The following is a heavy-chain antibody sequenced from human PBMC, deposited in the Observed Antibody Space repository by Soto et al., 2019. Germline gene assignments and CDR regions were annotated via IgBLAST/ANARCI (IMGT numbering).Heavy chain of an antibody. CDR3: AGSVSSGYGMDV. Sequence: RGESLKISCKGSGYSFTSYWISWVRQMPGKGLEWLGRIDPSDSYTNYSPSFQGHVTISADKSISTAYLQWISLKASDTAMYYCAGSVSSGYGMDVWGQGTTVTVSS. CDR1: GYSFTSYW. D-gene: IGHD6-25*01. CDR2: IDPSDSYT. J-gene: IGHJ6*02. V-gene: IGHV5-10-1*01.